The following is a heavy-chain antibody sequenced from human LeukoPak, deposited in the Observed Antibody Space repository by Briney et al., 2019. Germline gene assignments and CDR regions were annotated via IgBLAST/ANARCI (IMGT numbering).Heavy chain of an antibody. V-gene: IGHV3-30*02. Sequence: GGSLRLSCAASGFTFSSYGMHWVRQAPGKGLEWVAFIRYDGSNKYYADSVKGRFTISRDNSKNTLYLQMNSLRAEDTAVYYCANMGDYYDFWSGHNDYWGQGTLVTVSS. J-gene: IGHJ4*02. D-gene: IGHD3-3*01. CDR2: IRYDGSNK. CDR3: ANMGDYYDFWSGHNDY. CDR1: GFTFSSYG.